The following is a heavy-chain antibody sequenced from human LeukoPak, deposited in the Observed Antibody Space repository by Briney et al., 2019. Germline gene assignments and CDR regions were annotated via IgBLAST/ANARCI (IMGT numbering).Heavy chain of an antibody. CDR1: GGSISSGSYY. D-gene: IGHD3-3*01. V-gene: IGHV4-61*02. CDR2: IYTSGST. J-gene: IGHJ3*02. CDR3: ARLANYDFWRGPYPHDAFDI. Sequence: SETLSLTCTVSGGSISSGSYYWSWIRQPAGKGLEWIGRIYTSGSTNYNPSLKSRVTISVDTSKNQFSLKLSPVTAADTAVFYCARLANYDFWRGPYPHDAFDIWGQGTMVTVSS.